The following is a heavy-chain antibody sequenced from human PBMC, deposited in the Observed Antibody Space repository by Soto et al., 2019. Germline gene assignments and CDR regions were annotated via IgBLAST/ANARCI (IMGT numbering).Heavy chain of an antibody. V-gene: IGHV1-2*04. CDR3: GIGRWFAVMAV. J-gene: IGHJ1*01. CDR2: INPNSGGT. Sequence: SVKVSCKTAGYTFSGDYVHCRIQAPGQGLEWMGWINPNSGGTNYAQKFQGWVTMTRDTSISTAYMELSRLRSDDTAVYYCGIGRWFAVMAVWGQGTSVTVS. D-gene: IGHD3-10*01. CDR1: GYTFSGDY.